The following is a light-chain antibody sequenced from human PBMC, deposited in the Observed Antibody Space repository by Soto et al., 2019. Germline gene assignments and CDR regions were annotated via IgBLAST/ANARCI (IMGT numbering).Light chain of an antibody. J-gene: IGLJ2*01. V-gene: IGLV3-25*02. CDR3: HSPDNSGTLA. CDR1: AVPKQY. CDR2: KDS. Sequence: SYDLTQPSSVSVSPGQTARITCSGDAVPKQYTCWYQQKPGQAPQLVIYKDSERPSGIPERFSGSTSGTTVTLTISGVQPEDEADYFCHSPDNSGTLAFGGGTQLTVL.